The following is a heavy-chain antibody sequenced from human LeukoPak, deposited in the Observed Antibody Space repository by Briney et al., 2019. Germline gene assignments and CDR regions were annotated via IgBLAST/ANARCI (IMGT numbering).Heavy chain of an antibody. J-gene: IGHJ4*02. CDR3: TREKAKAGPPIGY. CDR2: IRSKAYGGTT. D-gene: IGHD6-19*01. Sequence: GGSLRLSCTASGFTFGDYAMSWFRQAPGKGLEWVGFIRSKAYGGTTEYAASVKGRFTISRDDSKSIAYLQMNSLKTEDTAVYYCTREKAKAGPPIGYWGQGTLVTVSS. V-gene: IGHV3-49*03. CDR1: GFTFGDYA.